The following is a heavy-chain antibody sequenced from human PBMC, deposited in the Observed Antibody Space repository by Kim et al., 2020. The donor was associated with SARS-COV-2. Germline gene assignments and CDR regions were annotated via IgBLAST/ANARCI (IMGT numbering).Heavy chain of an antibody. Sequence: DSVKGRFTISRDNAKNSLYRQMNSLRAEDTAVYYCAREGSVVAATGAFDIWGQGTMVTVSS. D-gene: IGHD2-15*01. V-gene: IGHV3-21*01. J-gene: IGHJ3*02. CDR3: AREGSVVAATGAFDI.